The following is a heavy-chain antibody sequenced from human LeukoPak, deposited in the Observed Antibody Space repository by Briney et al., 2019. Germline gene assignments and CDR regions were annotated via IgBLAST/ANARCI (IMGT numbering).Heavy chain of an antibody. D-gene: IGHD6-13*01. J-gene: IGHJ4*02. CDR1: GFTFSSYE. V-gene: IGHV3-48*03. Sequence: GGSLRLSCAASGFTFSSYEMNWVRQAPGKGLEWVSYISSSGSTIYYADSVKGRFTISRDNAKNSLYLQMNSLRAEDTAVYYCARVGYSSSWYVSYYFDYWGQGTLVTVSS. CDR2: ISSSGSTI. CDR3: ARVGYSSSWYVSYYFDY.